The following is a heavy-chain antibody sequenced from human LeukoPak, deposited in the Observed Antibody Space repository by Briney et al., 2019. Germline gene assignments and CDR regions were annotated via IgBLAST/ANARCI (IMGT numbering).Heavy chain of an antibody. Sequence: ASVKVSCKASGGTFSSYAISWVRQAPGQGLEWMGGIIPIFGTANYAQKFQGRVTITADESTSTAYMELSSLRSEDTAVYYCARVHFGVVIIRSGPGTLSPLDIWGQGTMVTVSS. J-gene: IGHJ3*02. CDR3: ARVHFGVVIIRSGPGTLSPLDI. D-gene: IGHD3-3*01. CDR2: IIPIFGTA. V-gene: IGHV1-69*13. CDR1: GGTFSSYA.